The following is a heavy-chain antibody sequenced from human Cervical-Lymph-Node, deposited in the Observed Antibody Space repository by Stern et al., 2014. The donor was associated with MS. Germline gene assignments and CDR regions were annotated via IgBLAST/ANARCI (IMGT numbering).Heavy chain of an antibody. CDR3: AREYN. D-gene: IGHD5-24*01. J-gene: IGHJ4*02. CDR2: INPDGSQK. CDR1: GVTFSRYW. Sequence: GGSLTLSCVASGVTFSRYWMSWVRQTPGKGLECVASINPDGSQKNYVDSVKGRFTISRDNAKNSLYLQMNTLRAEDTAIYYCAREYNWGQGTLVTVSS. V-gene: IGHV3-7*01.